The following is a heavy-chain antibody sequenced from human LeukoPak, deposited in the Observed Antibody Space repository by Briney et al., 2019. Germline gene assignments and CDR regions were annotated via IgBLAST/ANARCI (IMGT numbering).Heavy chain of an antibody. CDR3: ARVNRYYYDSSGPLSYFDY. D-gene: IGHD3-22*01. V-gene: IGHV1-69*05. CDR1: GGTFSSYA. Sequence: SVKVFCKVSGGTFSSYAISWVRQAPGQGLEWMGGIIPIFGTANYAQKFQGRVTITTDESTSTAYMELSSLRSEDTAVYYRARVNRYYYDSSGPLSYFDYWGQGTLVTVSS. J-gene: IGHJ4*02. CDR2: IIPIFGTA.